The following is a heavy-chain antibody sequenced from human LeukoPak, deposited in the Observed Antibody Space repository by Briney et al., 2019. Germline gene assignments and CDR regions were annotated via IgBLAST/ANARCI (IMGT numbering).Heavy chain of an antibody. CDR2: INPNSGGT. D-gene: IGHD7-27*01. Sequence: ASVKVSCKASGYTFTGYYMHWVRQAPGQGLEWMGWINPNSGGTNYAQKFQGRVTMTRDTSISTAYMELSRLRSDDTAVYYCARVEQTGGGFDYWGQGTLVTVSS. CDR1: GYTFTGYY. V-gene: IGHV1-2*02. CDR3: ARVEQTGGGFDY. J-gene: IGHJ4*02.